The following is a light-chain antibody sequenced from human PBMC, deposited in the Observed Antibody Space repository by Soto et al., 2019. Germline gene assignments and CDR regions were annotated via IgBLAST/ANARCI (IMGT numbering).Light chain of an antibody. CDR2: AAS. CDR1: QSISNY. J-gene: IGKJ1*01. CDR3: QQSYSTPRT. V-gene: IGKV1-39*01. Sequence: DIQMTQSPSSLSASVGDRVTITCRASQSISNYLNWYQQKPGKAPKLLMYAASSLQSGVPSRFSGSGSGTDFTITISSLQHEDFATYYCQQSYSTPRTFGQGTKVEIK.